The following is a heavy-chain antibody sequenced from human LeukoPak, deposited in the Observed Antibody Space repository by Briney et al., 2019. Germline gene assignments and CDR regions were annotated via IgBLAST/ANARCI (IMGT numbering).Heavy chain of an antibody. D-gene: IGHD6-6*01. Sequence: SETLSLTCTVSGGSISTYYWNWIRQPPGKGLEWIGYIYHSGSTNYNPSLQSRVTISVDTSKNQFSLNLNSETAADTAVYYCARGGAARLHFQNWGQGTLVTVSS. CDR1: GGSISTYY. CDR3: ARGGAARLHFQN. V-gene: IGHV4-59*01. J-gene: IGHJ1*01. CDR2: IYHSGST.